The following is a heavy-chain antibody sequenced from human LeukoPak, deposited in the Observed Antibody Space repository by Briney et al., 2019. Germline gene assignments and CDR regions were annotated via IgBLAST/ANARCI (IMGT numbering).Heavy chain of an antibody. CDR1: GYTFTGYY. CDR3: ARGGVIQLWLRGFDP. CDR2: INPNSGGT. Sequence: ASVKVSFKASGYTFTGYYMHWVRQAPGQGLDWMGWINPNSGGTNYAQKFQGRVTMTRDTSISTAYMELSRLRSDDTAVYYCARGGVIQLWLRGFDPWGQGTLVTVSS. V-gene: IGHV1-2*02. J-gene: IGHJ5*02. D-gene: IGHD5-18*01.